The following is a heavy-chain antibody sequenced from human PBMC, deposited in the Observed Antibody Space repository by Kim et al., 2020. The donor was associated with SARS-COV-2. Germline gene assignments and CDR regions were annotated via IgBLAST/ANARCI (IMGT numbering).Heavy chain of an antibody. V-gene: IGHV3-21*01. CDR3: ARELRYCTPTSCSRSFDY. D-gene: IGHD2-8*01. J-gene: IGHJ4*02. CDR1: GFTFSTYN. CDR2: ISSSSSYI. Sequence: GGSLRLSCAASGFTFSTYNMNWVRQAPGKGLEWVSFISSSSSYIYYADSLKGRFTISRDNANSSLYLQMNSLSAEDTALYYCARELRYCTPTSCSRSFDYWGQGTLVTVSS.